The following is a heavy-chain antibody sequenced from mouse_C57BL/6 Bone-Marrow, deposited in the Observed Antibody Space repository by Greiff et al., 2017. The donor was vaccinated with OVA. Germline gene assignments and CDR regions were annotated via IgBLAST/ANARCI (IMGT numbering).Heavy chain of an antibody. Sequence: VQLQQPGAELVKPGASVKMSCKASGYTFTSYWITWVKQRPGQGLEWIGDIYPGSGSTNHNEKFKSKATLTVDTSSSTAYMQLSSLTSEDSAVYYCAVLITTVVATDFDYWGQGTTLTVSS. D-gene: IGHD1-1*01. CDR2: IYPGSGST. CDR1: GYTFTSYW. J-gene: IGHJ2*01. CDR3: AVLITTVVATDFDY. V-gene: IGHV1-55*01.